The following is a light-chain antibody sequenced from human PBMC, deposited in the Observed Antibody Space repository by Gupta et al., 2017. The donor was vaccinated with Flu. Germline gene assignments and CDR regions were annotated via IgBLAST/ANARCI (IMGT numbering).Light chain of an antibody. J-gene: IGKJ5*01. CDR3: QQRSNWPPIT. Sequence: ELVLTPFPATMSWSPGDRATLSCRASQSVSSYLAGYQQKPGQAPRLLIYDASNRATGIPARFSGSGSGTDFTLTISSREPEDFAVYYCQQRSNWPPITFGQGTQLEIK. CDR2: DAS. V-gene: IGKV3-11*01. CDR1: QSVSSY.